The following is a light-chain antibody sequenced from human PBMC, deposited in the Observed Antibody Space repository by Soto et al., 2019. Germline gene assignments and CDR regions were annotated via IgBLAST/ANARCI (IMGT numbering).Light chain of an antibody. Sequence: QSALTQPASVSGSPGQSITISCTGTSSDVGAYNYVSWYQLHPDRAPKLMIYDGSNRPSGVSNRFSGSKSGNTGSLTISGLQAEDEAEYYCCSYTCGDSIRYVFGAGTKLTVL. J-gene: IGLJ1*01. CDR3: CSYTCGDSIRYV. CDR2: DGS. V-gene: IGLV2-14*01. CDR1: SSDVGAYNY.